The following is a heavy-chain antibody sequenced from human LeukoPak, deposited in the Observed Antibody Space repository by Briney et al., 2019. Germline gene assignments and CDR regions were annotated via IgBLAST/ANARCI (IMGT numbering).Heavy chain of an antibody. CDR1: GFTFSTYA. Sequence: GGSLRLSCAASGFTFSTYAMSWVRQAPGKGLEWVSGISDGGDYTYYADSVKGRFTISRDNSKNTLYLQMNSLRADDTAVYHCAKEKKSGGWPIDYWGQGALVAVSS. CDR2: ISDGGDYT. J-gene: IGHJ4*02. D-gene: IGHD2-15*01. CDR3: AKEKKSGGWPIDY. V-gene: IGHV3-23*01.